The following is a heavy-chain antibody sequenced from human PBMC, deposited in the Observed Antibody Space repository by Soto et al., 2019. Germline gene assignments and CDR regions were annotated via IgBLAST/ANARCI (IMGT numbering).Heavy chain of an antibody. V-gene: IGHV4-59*01. CDR1: GGSISNYY. Sequence: SETLSLTCTVSGGSISNYYWSWIRQPPGKGLEWIGFIYYTGSTNYIPSLKSRLTMSLHTSKNQFSLNLSSVTAADTAVYYCARAGYSYGTGYYFDYWGQGTLITVSS. J-gene: IGHJ4*02. CDR2: IYYTGST. D-gene: IGHD5-18*01. CDR3: ARAGYSYGTGYYFDY.